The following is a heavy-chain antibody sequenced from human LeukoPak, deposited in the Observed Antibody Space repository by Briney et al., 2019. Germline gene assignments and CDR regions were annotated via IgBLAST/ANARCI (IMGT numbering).Heavy chain of an antibody. CDR2: ISSSGSTI. J-gene: IGHJ4*02. CDR3: ARGYYDSSGYYTG. D-gene: IGHD3-22*01. Sequence: GGSLRLSCAASGFTFSSYEMNWVRQAPGKGLEWVSYISSSGSTIYYADSVKGRFTISRDNAKNSLYLQMNSLRAEDTAVYYCARGYYDSSGYYTGWGQGNLVTVSS. CDR1: GFTFSSYE. V-gene: IGHV3-48*03.